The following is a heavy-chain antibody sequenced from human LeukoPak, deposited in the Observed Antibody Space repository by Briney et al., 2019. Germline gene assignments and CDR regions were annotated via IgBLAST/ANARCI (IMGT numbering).Heavy chain of an antibody. CDR2: IYYSGST. Sequence: SETLSLTCTVSGGSISSHYWSWIRQPPGKGLEWIGYIYYSGSTNYNPSLKSRVTISVDTSKNQFSLKLSSVTAADTAVYYCARGLRIRTMIEYNWFDPWGQGTLVTVSS. CDR1: GGSISSHY. J-gene: IGHJ5*02. D-gene: IGHD3-22*01. CDR3: ARGLRIRTMIEYNWFDP. V-gene: IGHV4-59*11.